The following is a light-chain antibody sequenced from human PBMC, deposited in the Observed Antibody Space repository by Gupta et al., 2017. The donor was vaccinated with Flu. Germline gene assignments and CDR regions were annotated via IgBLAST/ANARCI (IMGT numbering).Light chain of an antibody. Sequence: SYVLTPPPSVSVAPGQTASITCGGTYIGSKSVHWYQQKPGQAPVVVVYDDDDRPSGIPERFSGSHSGNTATLTVSGVEAGDEADYYCQVWDATSDHQGVFGGGTKLSVL. CDR2: DDD. J-gene: IGLJ3*02. V-gene: IGLV3-21*02. CDR3: QVWDATSDHQGV. CDR1: YIGSKS.